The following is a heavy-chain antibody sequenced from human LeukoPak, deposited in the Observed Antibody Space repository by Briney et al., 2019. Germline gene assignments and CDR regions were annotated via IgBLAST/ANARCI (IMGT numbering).Heavy chain of an antibody. CDR2: ISGGGGST. CDR3: AKDTFYSNYPHYFDY. J-gene: IGHJ4*02. D-gene: IGHD4-11*01. Sequence: PGGSLRLSCAASGFTFSSYAMSWVRQAPGKGLEWVSAISGGGGSTYYADSVKGRFTISRDNSKNTLYLQMNSLRAEVTAVYYWAKDTFYSNYPHYFDYGGQGTLVTVSS. V-gene: IGHV3-23*01. CDR1: GFTFSSYA.